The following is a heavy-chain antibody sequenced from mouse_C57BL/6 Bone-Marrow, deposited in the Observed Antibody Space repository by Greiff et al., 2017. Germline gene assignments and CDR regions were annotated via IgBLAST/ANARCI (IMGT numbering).Heavy chain of an antibody. D-gene: IGHD2-4*01. V-gene: IGHV7-3*01. CDR1: GFTFTDYH. J-gene: IGHJ3*01. CDR3: ARSHYDYDGAWCAY. CDR2: IRNKANGYTT. Sequence: DVKLVESGGGLVQPGGSLSLSCAASGFTFTDYHMSWVRQPPGKALEWLGFIRNKANGYTTEYSASVKGRFTISRDNSQSILYLQMNALRAEDSATYYCARSHYDYDGAWCAYWGQGTLVTVSA.